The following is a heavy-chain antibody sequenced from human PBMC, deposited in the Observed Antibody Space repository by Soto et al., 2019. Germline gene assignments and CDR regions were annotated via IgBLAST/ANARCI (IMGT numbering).Heavy chain of an antibody. J-gene: IGHJ3*02. CDR3: ARGAGRGMFGAFDI. D-gene: IGHD3-3*01. CDR2: IWYDGSNK. CDR1: GFTFSSYG. V-gene: IGHV3-33*01. Sequence: QVQLVESGGGVVQPGRSLRLSCAASGFTFSSYGMPWVRQAPGKGLEWVAVIWYDGSNKYYADSVKGRFTISRDNSKNTLYLQMNSLRAEDTAVYYCARGAGRGMFGAFDIWGQGTMVTVSS.